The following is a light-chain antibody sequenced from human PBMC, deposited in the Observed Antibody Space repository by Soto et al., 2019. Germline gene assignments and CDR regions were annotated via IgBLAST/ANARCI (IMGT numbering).Light chain of an antibody. J-gene: IGKJ5*01. CDR2: AAS. CDR3: QQSYSTPIT. Sequence: DIQMTQSPSSLSASVGDRVTITCRASQSISSYLNWYQQKPGKAPKLLIYAASSLQSGVPSRFSGSGSGTDFTLTISSLQPEDFATDYCQQSYSTPITSGHGTRRDIK. V-gene: IGKV1-39*01. CDR1: QSISSY.